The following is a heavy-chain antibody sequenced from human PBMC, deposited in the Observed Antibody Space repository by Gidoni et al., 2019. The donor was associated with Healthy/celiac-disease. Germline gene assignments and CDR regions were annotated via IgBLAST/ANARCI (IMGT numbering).Heavy chain of an antibody. J-gene: IGHJ4*02. D-gene: IGHD3-3*01. CDR1: GGSFSGYY. CDR3: ASSNFGRITIFGVVRHHIF. V-gene: IGHV4-34*01. Sequence: QVQLQQWGAGLLKPSETLSLTSAVFGGSFSGYYWTWIRQPPGKGLEWIGEINHSGSTNYNPSLKSRVTISVDTSKNQFSLKLSSVTAADTAVYYCASSNFGRITIFGVVRHHIFWGQGTLVTVSS. CDR2: INHSGST.